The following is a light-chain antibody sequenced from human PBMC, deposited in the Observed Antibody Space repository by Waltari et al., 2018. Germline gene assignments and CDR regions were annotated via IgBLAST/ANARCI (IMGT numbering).Light chain of an antibody. CDR3: QQYTTFPT. Sequence: DIQMSQSPSTLSASVGDGVTITCRASQSIGSWLAWYQQKPAKAPKLLIYKASSLEGGVPSRFSGRGSGTDFTFTISSLQPDDFAVYFCQQYTTFPTFGPGTKVDI. CDR1: QSIGSW. J-gene: IGKJ3*01. V-gene: IGKV1-5*03. CDR2: KAS.